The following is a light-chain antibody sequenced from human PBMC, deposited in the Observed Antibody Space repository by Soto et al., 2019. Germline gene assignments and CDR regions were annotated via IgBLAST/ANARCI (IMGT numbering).Light chain of an antibody. CDR3: NSYTSSSTYV. CDR2: DVS. J-gene: IGLJ1*01. V-gene: IGLV2-14*01. Sequence: QSALTQPASVSGSPGQSIAISCTGTSSDVGGYNYVSWYQQHPGKAPKLMLYDVSNRPSGVSSRFSGSKSGNTASLTISGLQAEDEDDYYCNSYTSSSTYVFGTGTKVTVL. CDR1: SSDVGGYNY.